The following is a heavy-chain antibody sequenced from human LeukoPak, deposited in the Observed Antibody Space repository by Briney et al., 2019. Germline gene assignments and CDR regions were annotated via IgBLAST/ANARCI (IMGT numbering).Heavy chain of an antibody. V-gene: IGHV4-39*01. D-gene: IGHD4-11*01. J-gene: IGHJ6*03. CDR2: IYYSGST. CDR3: ARNETTGLQRTPYYHSYVDV. CDR1: GGSITNNAYY. Sequence: SETLFLTCTVSGGSITNNAYYWAWIRQPPGKGLEWIGSIYYSGSTHYNPSLKSRLTISVDTSKNQFSLKLSSVTAADTAVYYCARNETTGLQRTPYYHSYVDVWGKGTTVTVSS.